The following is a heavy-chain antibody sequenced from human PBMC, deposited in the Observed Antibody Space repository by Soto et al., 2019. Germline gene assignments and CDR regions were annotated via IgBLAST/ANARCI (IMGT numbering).Heavy chain of an antibody. V-gene: IGHV3-48*02. CDR1: GFTFSAFS. CDR2: FRSIDNTI. J-gene: IGHJ3*02. Sequence: EVQLVESGGGLVQPGGSLRLSCAASGFTFSAFSMNWVRQAPGKGLEWVSYFRSIDNTIYYAESVKGRFTISRDDAKNSLYLQMNSLRDEDTALYYCARDRDWAFDIRCQGTMVTVST. CDR3: ARDRDWAFDI. D-gene: IGHD3-9*01.